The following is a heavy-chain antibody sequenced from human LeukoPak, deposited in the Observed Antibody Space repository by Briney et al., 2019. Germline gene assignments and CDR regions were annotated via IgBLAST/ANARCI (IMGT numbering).Heavy chain of an antibody. J-gene: IGHJ3*02. D-gene: IGHD3-10*01. V-gene: IGHV4-61*01. CDR3: ARSVGGGRYAFDI. CDR2: IYYSGST. Sequence: PSETLSLTCTVSGGSISSSSYYWSWIRQPPGKGLEWIGYIYYSGSTNYNPSLKSRVTISVDTSKNQFSLKVNSVTAADTAVYYCARSVGGGRYAFDIWGQGTMVTVSS. CDR1: GGSISSSSYY.